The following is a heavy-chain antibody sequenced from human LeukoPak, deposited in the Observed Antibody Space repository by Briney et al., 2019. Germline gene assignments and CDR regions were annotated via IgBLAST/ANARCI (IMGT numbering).Heavy chain of an antibody. D-gene: IGHD6-13*01. V-gene: IGHV3-21*01. CDR3: ARTLGIAAAGTWWFDP. CDR1: GFTFSSYS. Sequence: PGGSLRLSCAASGFTFSSYSMNWVRQAPGKGLEWVSSISSSSSYIYYADSVKGRFTISRGNAKNSLYLQMNSLRAEDTAVYYCARTLGIAAAGTWWFDPWGQGTLVTVSS. J-gene: IGHJ5*02. CDR2: ISSSSSYI.